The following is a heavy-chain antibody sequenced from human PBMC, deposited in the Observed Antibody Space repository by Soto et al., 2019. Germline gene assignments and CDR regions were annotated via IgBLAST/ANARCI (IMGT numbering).Heavy chain of an antibody. CDR2: FDPEDGET. Sequence: GASVKVSCKVSGYTLTELSMHWVRQAPGKGLEWMGVFDPEDGETIYAQKFQGRVTMTEDTSTDTAYMELSSLRFEDTAVYYCATDGDYGDYVFCYWGQGTLVTVSS. CDR3: ATDGDYGDYVFCY. V-gene: IGHV1-24*01. CDR1: GYTLTELS. D-gene: IGHD4-17*01. J-gene: IGHJ4*02.